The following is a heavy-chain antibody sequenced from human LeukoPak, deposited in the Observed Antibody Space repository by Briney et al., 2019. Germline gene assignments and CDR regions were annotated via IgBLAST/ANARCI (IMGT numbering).Heavy chain of an antibody. CDR1: GYTFTSYG. V-gene: IGHV1-8*02. Sequence: ASVKVSCKASGYTFTSYGISWVRQATGQGLEWMGWMNPNSGNTGYAQKFQGRVTMTRNTSISTAYMELSSLRSEDTAVYYCTTYYYDSSGYYLGGWFDPWGQGTLVTVSS. J-gene: IGHJ5*02. D-gene: IGHD3-22*01. CDR3: TTYYYDSSGYYLGGWFDP. CDR2: MNPNSGNT.